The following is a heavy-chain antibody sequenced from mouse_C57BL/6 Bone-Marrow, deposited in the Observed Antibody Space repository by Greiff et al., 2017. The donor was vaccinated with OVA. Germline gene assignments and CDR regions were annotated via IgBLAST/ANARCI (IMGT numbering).Heavy chain of an antibody. CDR3: AGGYY. J-gene: IGHJ2*01. V-gene: IGHV1-80*01. CDR1: GYAFSSYW. Sequence: QVQLQQSGAELVKPGASVKISCTASGYAFSSYWMHWVKQRPGKGLEWIGQIYPGDGDTNYNGKFKGKATLTADTSSSTAYMQLSSLAAEASAVYVCAGGYYWGQGTTLTVSS. CDR2: IYPGDGDT.